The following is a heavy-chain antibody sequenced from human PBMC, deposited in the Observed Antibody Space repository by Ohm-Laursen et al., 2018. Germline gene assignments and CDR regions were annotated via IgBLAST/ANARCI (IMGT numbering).Heavy chain of an antibody. D-gene: IGHD3-22*01. CDR3: ASSENYYDSSGYYYAYFQH. V-gene: IGHV4-34*01. CDR1: GGSFSGYY. Sequence: SQTLSLTCAVYGGSFSGYYWNWIRQPPGKGLEWIGEINHSRSTKYNSSFKSRVTISVDTSKNQFSLKLSSVTAADTAVYYCASSENYYDSSGYYYAYFQHWGQGTLVTVSS. J-gene: IGHJ1*01. CDR2: INHSRST.